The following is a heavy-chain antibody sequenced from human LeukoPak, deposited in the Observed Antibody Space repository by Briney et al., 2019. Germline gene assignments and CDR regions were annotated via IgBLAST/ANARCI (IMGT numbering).Heavy chain of an antibody. J-gene: IGHJ4*02. Sequence: GGSLRLSCTASGFTFSDYYMIWIRQAPGKGLEWVSYISGSGSTIYYADSVKGRFTISRDNAKNSLYLQMISLRAEDTAVYFCARGSGDSSGTFDYWGQGTLVTVSS. CDR1: GFTFSDYY. V-gene: IGHV3-11*01. D-gene: IGHD3-22*01. CDR3: ARGSGDSSGTFDY. CDR2: ISGSGSTI.